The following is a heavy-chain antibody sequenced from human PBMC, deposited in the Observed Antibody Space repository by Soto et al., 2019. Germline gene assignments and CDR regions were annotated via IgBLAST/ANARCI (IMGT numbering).Heavy chain of an antibody. CDR3: ARDRSYYDSRCWSY. V-gene: IGHV1-18*01. Sequence: QGQLVQSGAEVKNTGASVKVSCKASGYIFTSYGIIWVRQAPGQGLEGIGWIRAYNDNTNYAQKLQGRVTMTTDSSTNTAYMEPRGLRTDDSAGEYCARDRSYYDSRCWSYWGQGTLVTVSS. J-gene: IGHJ4*02. CDR1: GYIFTSYG. D-gene: IGHD3-22*01. CDR2: IRAYNDNT.